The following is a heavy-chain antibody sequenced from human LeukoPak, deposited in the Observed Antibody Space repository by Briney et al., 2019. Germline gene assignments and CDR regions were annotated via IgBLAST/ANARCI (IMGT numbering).Heavy chain of an antibody. D-gene: IGHD4-17*01. Sequence: SETLSLTCTVSGVSIRSNYWSWVRRPPGKGLEWVGNIHYSGATCYNPSLRSRVTISIDTSKSQFSLKLTSVTVADTAVYYCARGGHIAIPPYGFDYWGQGALVTVSS. V-gene: IGHV4-59*01. CDR3: ARGGHIAIPPYGFDY. CDR2: IHYSGAT. J-gene: IGHJ4*02. CDR1: GVSIRSNY.